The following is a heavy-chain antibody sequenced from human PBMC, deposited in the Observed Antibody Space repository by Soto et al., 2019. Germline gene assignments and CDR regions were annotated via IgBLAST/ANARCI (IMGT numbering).Heavy chain of an antibody. Sequence: GGSLRLSCAASGFTFTNYAMTWVRQAPGKGLEWVSISSGSGSGGSTNYADSVKGRFTISRDKSKNTLYLQMNSLRVEDTAVYYCAKDRDDYRNYVFDYWGQGTLVTVSS. CDR2: SSGSGSGGST. CDR3: AKDRDDYRNYVFDY. J-gene: IGHJ4*02. V-gene: IGHV3-23*01. CDR1: GFTFTNYA. D-gene: IGHD4-4*01.